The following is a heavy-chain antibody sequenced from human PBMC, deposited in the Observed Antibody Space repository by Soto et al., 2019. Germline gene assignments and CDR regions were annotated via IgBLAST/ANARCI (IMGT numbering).Heavy chain of an antibody. Sequence: QVQLVQSGAEVKKPGSSVKVSCKASGGTFSNYTISWVRQAPGQGLEWMGRIIPILGIANYAQKFQGRVTITADKSTSTAYMELSSLRSEDTAVYYCARDREGGYKLYYFDYWGQGTLVTVSS. CDR2: IIPILGIA. CDR3: ARDREGGYKLYYFDY. J-gene: IGHJ4*02. V-gene: IGHV1-69*08. D-gene: IGHD5-12*01. CDR1: GGTFSNYT.